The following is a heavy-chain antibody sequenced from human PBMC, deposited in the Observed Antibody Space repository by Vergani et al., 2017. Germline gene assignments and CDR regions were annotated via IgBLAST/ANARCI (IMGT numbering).Heavy chain of an antibody. CDR2: IIPIFGTA. CDR3: ARSYGSGSYYNSDY. Sequence: QVQLVQSGAEVKKPGSSVKVSCKASGDTFSSYAISWVRQAPGQGLEWMGGIIPIFGTANYAQKFQGRVTITADESTTTAYMELSSLRSEDTAVYYCARSYGSGSYYNSDYWGQGTLVTVSS. V-gene: IGHV1-69*01. J-gene: IGHJ4*02. D-gene: IGHD3-10*01. CDR1: GDTFSSYA.